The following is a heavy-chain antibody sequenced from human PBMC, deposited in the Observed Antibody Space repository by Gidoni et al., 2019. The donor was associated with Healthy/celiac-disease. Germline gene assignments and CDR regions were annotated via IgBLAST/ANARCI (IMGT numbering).Heavy chain of an antibody. V-gene: IGHV3-30*18. J-gene: IGHJ6*02. CDR2: ISYDGSNK. Sequence: QVQLVESGGCVVQPGRSLRRSCAASGFTFSSYGMHGVRQALGKGLEWVAVISYDGSNKYYADSVNGRFTITRDNSKNPLYLHMTSLRAEATAVYYCAKGTGWELSFSYYHYGMDVWGPGTTVTVSS. CDR1: GFTFSSYG. CDR3: AKGTGWELSFSYYHYGMDV. D-gene: IGHD1-26*01.